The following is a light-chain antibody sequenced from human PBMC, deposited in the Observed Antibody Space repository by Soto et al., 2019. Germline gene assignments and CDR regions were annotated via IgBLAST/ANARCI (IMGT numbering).Light chain of an antibody. CDR1: QSVTSSY. Sequence: EIVLTQSPGTLSLSPGERATLSCRASQSVTSSYLAWYQQTPGQAPRLLIYGASSRATGIPDRFSGSGSGTDFTLTISRLEPEDFAVYYCQHYGSSSLTFGEGTKVEIK. CDR2: GAS. J-gene: IGKJ4*01. CDR3: QHYGSSSLT. V-gene: IGKV3-20*01.